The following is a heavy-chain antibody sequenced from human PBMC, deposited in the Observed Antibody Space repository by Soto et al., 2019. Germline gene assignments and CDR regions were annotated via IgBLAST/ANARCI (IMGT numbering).Heavy chain of an antibody. Sequence: EVQLLESGGGLVQPGGSLRLSCAASGFTFSSYAMSWVRQAPGKGLEWVSAISGSGGSTYYADSVKGRFTISRDNYKNTLYLQMNSLRAADTAVYYCATDEAYRSGWYGYWGQGTLVTVSS. J-gene: IGHJ4*02. CDR2: ISGSGGST. CDR1: GFTFSSYA. CDR3: ATDEAYRSGWYGY. V-gene: IGHV3-23*01. D-gene: IGHD6-19*01.